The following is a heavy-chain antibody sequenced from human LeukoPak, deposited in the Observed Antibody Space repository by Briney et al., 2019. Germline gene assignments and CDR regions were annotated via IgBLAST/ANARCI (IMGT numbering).Heavy chain of an antibody. CDR3: ATSSGWKSNIDY. V-gene: IGHV1-2*02. CDR1: GYTFTGYY. J-gene: IGHJ4*02. Sequence: ASVKVSCKASGYTFTGYYMHWVRQAPGQGLEWMGWINSNSGGTSYAQKFQGRVTMTRDTSISTAYMELSRLRSDDTAVFYCATSSGWKSNIDYWGQGTLVTVSS. D-gene: IGHD6-19*01. CDR2: INSNSGGT.